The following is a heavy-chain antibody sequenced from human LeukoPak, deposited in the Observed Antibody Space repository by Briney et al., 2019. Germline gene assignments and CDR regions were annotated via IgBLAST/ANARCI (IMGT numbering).Heavy chain of an antibody. J-gene: IGHJ5*02. CDR1: GYSISSGYY. D-gene: IGHD2-2*01. CDR2: IYHSGST. CDR3: ARDLRQYLLDP. Sequence: SETLSLTCTVSGYSISSGYYWGWIRQPPGKGLEWIGSIYHSGSTYYNPSLKSRVTISVDTSKNQFSLKLSSVTAADTAVYYCARDLRQYLLDPWGQGTLVTVSS. V-gene: IGHV4-38-2*02.